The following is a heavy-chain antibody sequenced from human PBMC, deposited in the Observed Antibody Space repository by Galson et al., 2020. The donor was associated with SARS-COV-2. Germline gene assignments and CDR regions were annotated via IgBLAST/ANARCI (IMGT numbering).Heavy chain of an antibody. V-gene: IGHV3-30*18. CDR3: AKSWGGSGTYTALGV. J-gene: IGHJ3*01. D-gene: IGHD3-16*01. CDR1: GFTFSRYG. CDR2: ISFDGTNT. Sequence: TGGSLRLSCVASGFTFSRYGMHWVRQAPGKGLDWVALISFDGTNTYYADSVKGRFIISRDTSKNTLSLQMNSLRAEDTAVYYCAKSWGGSGTYTALGVWGQGTMVAVSS.